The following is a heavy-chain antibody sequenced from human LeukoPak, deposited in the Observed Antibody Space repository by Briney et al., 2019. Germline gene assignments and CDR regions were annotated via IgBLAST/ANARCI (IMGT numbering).Heavy chain of an antibody. Sequence: SETLSLTCTVSGGSISSSSYYCGWIRQPPGKGREWIGSIYYSGSTYYNPSLKSRVTISVDTSKNQFSLNLRSVTAADTAVYYCATARSFWSGYWVYWGQGTLVTVSS. CDR1: GGSISSSSYY. CDR3: ATARSFWSGYWVY. J-gene: IGHJ4*02. D-gene: IGHD3-3*01. V-gene: IGHV4-39*01. CDR2: IYYSGST.